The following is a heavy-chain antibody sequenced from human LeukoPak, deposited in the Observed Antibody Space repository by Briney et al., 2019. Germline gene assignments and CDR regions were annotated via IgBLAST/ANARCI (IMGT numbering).Heavy chain of an antibody. Sequence: PGGSLRLSCAASGFTFSSYWMHWVRQAPGKGLVWVSRINSDGGSTRYADSVKGRFTISRDNAKNTLYLQTNSLRAEDTAVYYCARSHYYDSSGYYYYYYGMDVWGQGTTVTVSS. CDR3: ARSHYYDSSGYYYYYYGMDV. CDR1: GFTFSSYW. CDR2: INSDGGST. V-gene: IGHV3-74*01. J-gene: IGHJ6*02. D-gene: IGHD3-22*01.